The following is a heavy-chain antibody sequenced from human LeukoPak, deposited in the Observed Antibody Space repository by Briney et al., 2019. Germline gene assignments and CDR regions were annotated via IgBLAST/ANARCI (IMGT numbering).Heavy chain of an antibody. Sequence: GGSLRLSCAASGFSSSDYWMHWVRHAPGKGLVWVSHMNSDGTTTNYADSVKGRFTISRDNAKNTLYLQMNSLRAEDTAVYYCARGRGPYGWFDPWGQGTLVTVSS. D-gene: IGHD3-10*01. J-gene: IGHJ5*02. CDR3: ARGRGPYGWFDP. CDR1: GFSSSDYW. CDR2: MNSDGTTT. V-gene: IGHV3-74*01.